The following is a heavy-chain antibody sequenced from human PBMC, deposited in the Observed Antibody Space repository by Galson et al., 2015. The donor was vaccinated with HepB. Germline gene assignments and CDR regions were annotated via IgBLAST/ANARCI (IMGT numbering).Heavy chain of an antibody. D-gene: IGHD1-1*01. CDR2: ISSNGGST. CDR3: VKDGLERRYGYYYYGMDV. J-gene: IGHJ6*02. CDR1: GFTFSSYA. V-gene: IGHV3-64D*06. Sequence: SLRLSCAASGFTFSSYAMHWVRQAPGKGLEYVSAISSNGGSTYYADSVKGRFTISRDNSKNTLYLQMSSLRAEDTAVYYCVKDGLERRYGYYYYGMDVWGQGTTVTVS.